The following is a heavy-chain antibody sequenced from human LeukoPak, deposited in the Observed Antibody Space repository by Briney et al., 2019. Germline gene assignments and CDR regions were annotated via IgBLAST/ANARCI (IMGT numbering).Heavy chain of an antibody. CDR2: IIPIFGTA. V-gene: IGHV1-69*13. Sequence: SVKVSCKASGGTFSSYAISWVRQAPGQGLEWMGGIIPIFGTANYAQKFQGRVTITADESTSTAYMELSSLRSEDTAVYYCATTYYYDSSGYYVAFDIWGQGTMVTVSS. CDR1: GGTFSSYA. J-gene: IGHJ3*02. CDR3: ATTYYYDSSGYYVAFDI. D-gene: IGHD3-22*01.